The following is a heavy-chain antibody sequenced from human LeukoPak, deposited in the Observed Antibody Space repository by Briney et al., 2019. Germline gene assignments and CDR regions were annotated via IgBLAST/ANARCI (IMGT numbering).Heavy chain of an antibody. CDR3: ARGFYYYYMDV. CDR2: IYASGSA. J-gene: IGHJ6*03. CDR1: GGSISSYY. Sequence: SETLSLTCSVSGGSISSYYWSWIRQPAGKGLEWIGRIYASGSANYNPSLKSRVTISVDTSKNQFSLKLSSVTAADTAVYYCARGFYYYYMDVWGKGTTVTISS. V-gene: IGHV4-4*07.